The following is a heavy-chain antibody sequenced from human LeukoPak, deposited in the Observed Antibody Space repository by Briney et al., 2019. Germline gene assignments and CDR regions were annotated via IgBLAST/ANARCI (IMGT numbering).Heavy chain of an antibody. D-gene: IGHD6-19*01. V-gene: IGHV4-4*07. Sequence: KPSETLSLTCTVSGGSISSYYWSWIRQPAGKGLEWIGRIYTSGSTNYNPSLKSRVTMSVDTSKNQFSLKLSSVTAADTAVYYCARDPGFRGWHNWSDPWGQGTLVTVSS. CDR1: GGSISSYY. CDR2: IYTSGST. J-gene: IGHJ5*02. CDR3: ARDPGFRGWHNWSDP.